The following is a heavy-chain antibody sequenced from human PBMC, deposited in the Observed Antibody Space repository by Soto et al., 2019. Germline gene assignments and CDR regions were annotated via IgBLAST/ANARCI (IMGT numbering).Heavy chain of an antibody. CDR2: INHSGST. Sequence: PSETLSLTCAVYGGSFSGSYWSWIRQPPGKGLEWIGEINHSGSTNYSPSLKSRVTISVDTSKNQFSLKLSSVTAADTAFYYCARSALSSLLIWFGETTGGQGALVPVYS. CDR1: GGSFSGSY. CDR3: ARSALSSLLIWFGETT. V-gene: IGHV4-34*01. D-gene: IGHD3-10*01. J-gene: IGHJ4*02.